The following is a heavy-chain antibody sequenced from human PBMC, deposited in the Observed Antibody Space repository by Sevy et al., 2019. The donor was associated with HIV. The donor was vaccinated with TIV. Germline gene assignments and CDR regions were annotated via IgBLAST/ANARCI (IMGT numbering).Heavy chain of an antibody. CDR3: ARAPPVRSGDDSLNWFDP. Sequence: SEILSLTCTVSGGSISTYYWSWIRQPPGKGLEYIGYIYYTGSTNYNPSLKSRVTIPVDTSKNQFSLKLSSVTAVDTAVYYCARAPPVRSGDDSLNWFDPWGQGTLVTVSS. V-gene: IGHV4-59*01. J-gene: IGHJ5*02. D-gene: IGHD5-12*01. CDR2: IYYTGST. CDR1: GGSISTYY.